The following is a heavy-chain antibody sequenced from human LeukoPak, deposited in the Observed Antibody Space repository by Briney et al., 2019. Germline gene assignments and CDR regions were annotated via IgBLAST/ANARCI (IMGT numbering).Heavy chain of an antibody. CDR2: ISGYNGYT. CDR1: GYIFSNFG. V-gene: IGHV1-18*01. CDR3: ARVSPHRKMSYGNQNWFDT. J-gene: IGHJ5*02. Sequence: ASVKVSCTASGYIFSNFGINWVRQAPGQGPEWMGWISGYNGYTKYAQKLQGRVTMTTDTSTSTAHMELRSLRSDDTAVYYCARVSPHRKMSYGNQNWFDTWGQGTLVTVSS. D-gene: IGHD3-16*01.